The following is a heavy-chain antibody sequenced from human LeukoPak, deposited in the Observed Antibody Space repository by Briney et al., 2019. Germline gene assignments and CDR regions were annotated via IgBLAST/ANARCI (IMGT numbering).Heavy chain of an antibody. J-gene: IGHJ4*02. CDR1: GFTLSIQV. CDR3: VKDPELAPRWGGLDF. CDR2: INSDGHRT. D-gene: IGHD5-24*01. Sequence: GGSLSLLRSPSGFTLSIQVVYCARQAPGKGLEYVSAINSDGHRTYYADSVKGRFTISRDNSKDALYLQMSSLRAEDSAVYCSVKDPELAPRWGGLDFWGQGTLVTVSS. V-gene: IGHV3-64D*06.